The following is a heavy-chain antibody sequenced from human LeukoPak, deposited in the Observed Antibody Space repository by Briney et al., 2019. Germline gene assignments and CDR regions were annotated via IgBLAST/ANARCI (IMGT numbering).Heavy chain of an antibody. V-gene: IGHV3-30*18. Sequence: GGSLRLSCAASGFTFSSYGMHWVRQAPGKGLEGVAVISYDGSNKNYADSVKGRFTTSRDNSKNTLYLQMNSLRAADTAVYYCAKGPYSYGYEDYWGQGTLVTVSS. CDR1: GFTFSSYG. CDR3: AKGPYSYGYEDY. CDR2: ISYDGSNK. J-gene: IGHJ4*02. D-gene: IGHD5-18*01.